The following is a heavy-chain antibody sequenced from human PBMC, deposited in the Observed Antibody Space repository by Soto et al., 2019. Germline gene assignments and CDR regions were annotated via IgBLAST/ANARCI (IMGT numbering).Heavy chain of an antibody. V-gene: IGHV3-73*02. Sequence: EVQLVESGGGLVQPGGSLKLSCAASGFTFSGSAMHWVRQASGKGLEWVGRIRSKANSYATAYAASVKGRFTISRDDSKNTAYLQMNSLKTEDTAVYYCRGIAVAGTRLYFDLWGRGTLVTVSS. D-gene: IGHD6-19*01. CDR1: GFTFSGSA. J-gene: IGHJ2*01. CDR3: RGIAVAGTRLYFDL. CDR2: IRSKANSYAT.